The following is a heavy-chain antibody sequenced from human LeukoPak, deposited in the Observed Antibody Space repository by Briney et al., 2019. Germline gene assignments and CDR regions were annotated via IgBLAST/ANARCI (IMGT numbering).Heavy chain of an antibody. J-gene: IGHJ4*02. CDR1: GFTFSNAW. CDR2: IKGKTDGGTT. D-gene: IGHD2-2*01. V-gene: IGHV3-15*01. Sequence: GGSLRLSCAASGFTFSNAWMSWVRQAPGKGLERVGRIKGKTDGGTTDYAAPVKGRFTISRDDSKNTLYLQMNSLKTEDTAVYYCTTDFSSTSWHSPTDYWGQGTLVTVSS. CDR3: TTDFSSTSWHSPTDY.